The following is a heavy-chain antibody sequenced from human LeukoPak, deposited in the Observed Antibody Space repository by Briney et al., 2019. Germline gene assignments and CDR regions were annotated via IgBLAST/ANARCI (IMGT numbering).Heavy chain of an antibody. V-gene: IGHV3-23*01. Sequence: GGSLRLSCAASGFTFNIYAMSWVRQAPGKGLEWVSAISGRGGSTYYADSVKGRFIISRDNSKNTLFLQMNSLRAEDTAVYYCAKDAVYDDSSGYFDYWGQGTLVTGSS. CDR3: AKDAVYDDSSGYFDY. CDR1: GFTFNIYA. J-gene: IGHJ4*02. CDR2: ISGRGGST. D-gene: IGHD3-22*01.